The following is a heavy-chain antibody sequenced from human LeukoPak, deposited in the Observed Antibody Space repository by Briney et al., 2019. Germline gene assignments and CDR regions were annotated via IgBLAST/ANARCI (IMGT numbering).Heavy chain of an antibody. Sequence: ASVKVSCKASGYTFTSYGISWVRQAPGQGLEWMGWINRNSGGTNYAEKFQGRVTMTRDTSISTAYMELSRLRSDDTAVYYCARGPHSSGWYYYYYYYMDVWGKGTTVTVSS. J-gene: IGHJ6*03. D-gene: IGHD6-19*01. CDR1: GYTFTSYG. CDR2: INRNSGGT. CDR3: ARGPHSSGWYYYYYYYMDV. V-gene: IGHV1-2*02.